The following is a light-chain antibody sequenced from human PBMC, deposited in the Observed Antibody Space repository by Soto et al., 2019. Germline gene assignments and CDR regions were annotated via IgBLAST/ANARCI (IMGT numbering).Light chain of an antibody. J-gene: IGKJ1*01. V-gene: IGKV1-5*01. CDR1: QSIGSG. CDR2: DAS. CDR3: HHYSTVWS. Sequence: DIQMTQFPSTLSASVGDRVTITCRASQSIGSGLAWYHQKPGKAPELLIYDASTLESGVPSRFSGSGSGTEFTLTISSLQPDDFVTYWCHHYSTVWSFGQGTRVEI.